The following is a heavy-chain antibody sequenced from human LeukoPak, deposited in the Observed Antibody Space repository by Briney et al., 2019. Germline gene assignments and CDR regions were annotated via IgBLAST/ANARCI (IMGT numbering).Heavy chain of an antibody. V-gene: IGHV3-48*02. J-gene: IGHJ6*02. Sequence: PGGSLRLSCAASGFTFSSYSMNWVRQAPGKGLEWVSYISSSSSTIYYADSVKGRFTISRDNAKNSLYLQMNSLRDGDTAVYYCAVPTNTRDYYYYYGMDVWGQGTTVTVSS. D-gene: IGHD2-2*01. CDR1: GFTFSSYS. CDR3: AVPTNTRDYYYYYGMDV. CDR2: ISSSSSTI.